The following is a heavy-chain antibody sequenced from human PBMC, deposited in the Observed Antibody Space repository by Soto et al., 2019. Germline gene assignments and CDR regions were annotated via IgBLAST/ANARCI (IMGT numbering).Heavy chain of an antibody. V-gene: IGHV1-8*01. J-gene: IGHJ6*03. Sequence: QVQLVQSGAEAKEPGASVKLSCKASGYTFTNYDINWVRQATGQGLEWMGWMNPNSGNAGSAQKYQDRVTRTRSPPTTTLYMERSSLISEDTAVYYCARALADPSGGEGGYYYYMDVGGKGTTVTVSS. CDR1: GYTFTNYD. CDR2: MNPNSGNA. D-gene: IGHD3-22*01. CDR3: ARALADPSGGEGGYYYYMDV.